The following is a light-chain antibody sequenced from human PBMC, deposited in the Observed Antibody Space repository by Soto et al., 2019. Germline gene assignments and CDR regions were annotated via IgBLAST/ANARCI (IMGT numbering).Light chain of an antibody. V-gene: IGLV3-25*03. CDR1: ALPKQY. J-gene: IGLJ2*01. CDR2: KDS. Sequence: SYELPQPPSVSLSPGQTARITCSGEALPKQYAYWYQQKPGQAPVLVIYKDSERPSGSPERFSGSSSGTTVTLNISGVQAEDEADYYCQSADSSGVVFGGGTKLTV. CDR3: QSADSSGVV.